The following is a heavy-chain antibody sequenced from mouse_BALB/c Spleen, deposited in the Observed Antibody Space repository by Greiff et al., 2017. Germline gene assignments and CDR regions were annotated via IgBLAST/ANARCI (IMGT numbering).Heavy chain of an antibody. V-gene: IGHV7-3*02. CDR2: IRNKANGYTT. Sequence: EVQLVESGGGLVQPGGSLRLSCATSGFTFTDYYMSWVRQPPGKALEWLGFIRNKANGYTTEYSASVKGRFTISRDNSQSILYLQMNTLRAEDSATYYCARDHYYGSSYWYFDVWGAGTTVTVSS. CDR1: GFTFTDYY. CDR3: ARDHYYGSSYWYFDV. D-gene: IGHD1-1*01. J-gene: IGHJ1*01.